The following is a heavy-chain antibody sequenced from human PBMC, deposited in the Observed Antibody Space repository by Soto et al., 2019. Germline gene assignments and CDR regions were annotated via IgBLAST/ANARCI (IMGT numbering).Heavy chain of an antibody. CDR2: INSDGTGT. CDR3: AGDSSGYSYDAFDI. D-gene: IGHD3-22*01. J-gene: IGHJ3*02. V-gene: IGHV3-74*01. Sequence: PGESLKISCAASRFTFSTYWMHWVRQAPGKGLVWVSRINSDGTGTSYADSVKGRITISRDNAKNTLYLQMNSLRSEDTAVYYCAGDSSGYSYDAFDIWGQGTMVTVSS. CDR1: RFTFSTYW.